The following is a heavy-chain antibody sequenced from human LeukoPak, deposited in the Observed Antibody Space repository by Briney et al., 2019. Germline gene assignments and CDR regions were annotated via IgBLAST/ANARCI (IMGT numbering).Heavy chain of an antibody. CDR1: GYSFTNYL. V-gene: IGHV5-51*01. J-gene: IGHJ4*02. D-gene: IGHD7-27*01. Sequence: GEALKISCKGSGYSFTNYLIGWLRQMPGKGLEWMGIIYPTDSDTRYRPSFQGQATMSVDRSTNTAYLQWSSLKASDTAMYYCARHDLTGSYFDFWGQGTLVTVSS. CDR2: IYPTDSDT. CDR3: ARHDLTGSYFDF.